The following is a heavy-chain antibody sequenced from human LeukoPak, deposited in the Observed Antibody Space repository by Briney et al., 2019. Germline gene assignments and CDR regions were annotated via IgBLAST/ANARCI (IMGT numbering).Heavy chain of an antibody. CDR1: GGSISSYY. Sequence: SETLSLTCTVSGGSISSYYWSWIRQPPGKGLEWIGYIYYSGSTNYNPSLKSRVTISVDTSKNQFSLKLSSVTAADTAVYYCASYYYGSGSDYNWFDPWGQGTLVTVSS. CDR3: ASYYYGSGSDYNWFDP. J-gene: IGHJ5*02. CDR2: IYYSGST. D-gene: IGHD3-10*01. V-gene: IGHV4-59*01.